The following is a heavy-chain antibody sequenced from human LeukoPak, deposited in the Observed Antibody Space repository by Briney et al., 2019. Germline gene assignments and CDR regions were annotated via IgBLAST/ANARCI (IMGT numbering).Heavy chain of an antibody. CDR3: AKDHITMIVATITRLIGAFDI. J-gene: IGHJ3*02. Sequence: GGSLRLSCAASGFTFSDSWMTWVRQVPGKGLEWVANIKEDESEKYFVDSVKGRFTISRDNDKKVLYLQMSSLRAEDTAVYYCAKDHITMIVATITRLIGAFDIWGQGTMVTVSS. D-gene: IGHD3-22*01. V-gene: IGHV3-7*03. CDR1: GFTFSDSW. CDR2: IKEDESEK.